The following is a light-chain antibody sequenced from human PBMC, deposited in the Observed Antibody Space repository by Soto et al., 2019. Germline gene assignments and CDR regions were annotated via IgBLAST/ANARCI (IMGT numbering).Light chain of an antibody. J-gene: IGLJ3*02. CDR3: QSYDSSLSGSGV. CDR1: SSNIGAGYD. CDR2: GNS. Sequence: QSALTQPPSVSGAPGQRVTISCTGSSSNIGAGYDVHWYQQLPGTAPKLLIYGNSNRPSGVPDRFSGSKSGTSASLAFTGLQAEDEADYYCQSYDSSLSGSGVFGGGTKLTVL. V-gene: IGLV1-40*01.